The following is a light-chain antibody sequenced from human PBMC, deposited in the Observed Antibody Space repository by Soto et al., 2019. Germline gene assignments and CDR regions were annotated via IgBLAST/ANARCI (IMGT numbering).Light chain of an antibody. CDR1: QSISVW. V-gene: IGKV1-5*03. J-gene: IGKJ2*01. CDR3: QHYNSYPYT. CDR2: KAS. Sequence: DIQMTQSPSTLSASVGDRVTITCRASQSISVWLAWYQQKPGKAPKLLIYKASSLESAVPSRFSGSGSGTESTLTISSLQPDDFATYYCQHYNSYPYTFGQGTKVDIK.